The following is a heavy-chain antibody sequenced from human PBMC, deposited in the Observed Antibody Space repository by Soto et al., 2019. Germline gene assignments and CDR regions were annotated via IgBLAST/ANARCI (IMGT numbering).Heavy chain of an antibody. J-gene: IGHJ6*02. V-gene: IGHV4-30-2*01. Sequence: QLQLQESGSGLVKPSQTLSLTCDVSGGSISSGSYSWSWIRQPPGKGLEWIGYIYHSGPTYSNPSLNRRVTISVDRSKNQFSLKLSSVTAADTAVYYCARAPGITPYYYGLDVWGPGTTVTVSS. CDR2: IYHSGPT. CDR1: GGSISSGSYS. D-gene: IGHD1-7*01. CDR3: ARAPGITPYYYGLDV.